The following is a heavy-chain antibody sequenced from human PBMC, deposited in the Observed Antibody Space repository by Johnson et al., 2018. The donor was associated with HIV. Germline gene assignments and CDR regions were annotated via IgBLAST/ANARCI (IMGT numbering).Heavy chain of an antibody. Sequence: QMQLVESGGGVVQPGRSLRLSCAASGFTFSSYGMHWVRQAPGKGLAWEAVIWYDGSNKYFADSVKGRFTISRDNSKNTLYLQMNSLRAEDTAVYYCAKGGSLTQDAPFDIWGQGTMVTVSS. V-gene: IGHV3-33*06. J-gene: IGHJ3*02. CDR2: IWYDGSNK. CDR1: GFTFSSYG. CDR3: AKGGSLTQDAPFDI. D-gene: IGHD1-14*01.